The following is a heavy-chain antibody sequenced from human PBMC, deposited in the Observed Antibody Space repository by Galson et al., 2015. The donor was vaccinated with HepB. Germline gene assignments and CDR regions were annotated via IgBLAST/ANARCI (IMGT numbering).Heavy chain of an antibody. CDR1: GYTFTSYG. Sequence: SVKVSCKASGYTFTSYGISWVRQAPGQGLEWMGWISAYNGNTNYAQKLQGRVTMTTDTSTSTAYMELRSLRSDDTAVYYCARAASGITGTTVRSWFDPWGQGTLVTVSS. CDR3: ARAASGITGTTVRSWFDP. V-gene: IGHV1-18*04. D-gene: IGHD1-7*01. J-gene: IGHJ5*02. CDR2: ISAYNGNT.